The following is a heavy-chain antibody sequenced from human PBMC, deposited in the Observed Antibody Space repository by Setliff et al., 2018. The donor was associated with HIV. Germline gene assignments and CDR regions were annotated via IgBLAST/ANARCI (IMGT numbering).Heavy chain of an antibody. D-gene: IGHD5-12*01. CDR1: GYTFTSYG. CDR3: ARASGYSAYDDDPGFED. CDR2: ISAYNGNT. J-gene: IGHJ4*02. Sequence: ASVKVSCKASGYTFTSYGISWVRQAPGQGLEWMGWISAYNGNTTYAQNFQGRVTLTRDTSTSTVYMELRSLRSEDTAVYYCARASGYSAYDDDPGFEDWGQGTQVTVSS. V-gene: IGHV1-18*01.